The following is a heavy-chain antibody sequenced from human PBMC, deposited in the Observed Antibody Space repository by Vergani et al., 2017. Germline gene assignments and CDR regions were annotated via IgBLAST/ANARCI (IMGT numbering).Heavy chain of an antibody. V-gene: IGHV4-34*01. J-gene: IGHJ4*02. CDR3: ARGAEYSSSSDYFDY. CDR1: GGSFSGYY. Sequence: QVQLQQWGAGLLKPSETLSLTCAVYGGSFSGYYWSWIRQPPGKGLEWIGSIYYSGSTYYNPSLKSRVTISVDTSKNQFSLKLSSVTAADTAGYYCARGAEYSSSSDYFDYWGQGTLVTVSS. D-gene: IGHD6-6*01. CDR2: IYYSGST.